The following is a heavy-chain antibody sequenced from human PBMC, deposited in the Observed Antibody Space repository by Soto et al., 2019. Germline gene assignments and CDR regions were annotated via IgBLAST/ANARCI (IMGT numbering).Heavy chain of an antibody. V-gene: IGHV3-53*01. D-gene: IGHD6-13*01. CDR1: GFTVSSNY. CDR3: ARERAAAGTAEYFQH. J-gene: IGHJ1*01. CDR2: IYSGGST. Sequence: GGSLRLSCAASGFTVSSNYMSWVRQAPGKGLEWVSVIYSGGSTYYADSVKGRFTISRDNSKNTLYLQMNSLRAEDTAVYYCARERAAAGTAEYFQHWGQGTLVTVS.